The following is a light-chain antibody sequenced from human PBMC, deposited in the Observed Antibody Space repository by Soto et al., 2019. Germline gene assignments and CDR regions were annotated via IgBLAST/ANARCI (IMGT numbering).Light chain of an antibody. CDR2: DVS. CDR3: QQHNTLPFT. J-gene: IGKJ5*01. CDR1: QSITTW. V-gene: IGKV1-5*01. Sequence: IQMTQSPSSLPASVGDSVTLTFLASQSITTWLGWYQQRAGKPPKLLLYDVSSLQSGVPSRFSGSGSGTEFTLTISGLLAEDFATYHCQQHNTLPFTFGQGTRLEI.